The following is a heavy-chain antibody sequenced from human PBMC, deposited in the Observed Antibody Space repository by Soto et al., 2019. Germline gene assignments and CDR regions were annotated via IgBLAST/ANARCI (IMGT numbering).Heavy chain of an antibody. V-gene: IGHV3-23*01. CDR1: GFTSKNYA. Sequence: PGGSLRLSCAASGFTSKNYAMSWVRQAPGKGLEWVSGISASGSDTNYAGSVKGRFTITRDNSKNSLYLQMNSLRDEDTAVYYCARESRFLEWLSLNWFDPWGQGTLVTVSS. CDR3: ARESRFLEWLSLNWFDP. D-gene: IGHD3-3*01. J-gene: IGHJ5*02. CDR2: ISASGSDT.